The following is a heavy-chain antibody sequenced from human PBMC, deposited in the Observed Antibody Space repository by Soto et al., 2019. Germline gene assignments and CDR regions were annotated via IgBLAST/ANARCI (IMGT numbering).Heavy chain of an antibody. J-gene: IGHJ4*02. Sequence: GGSLRLSCEVSGLTFAKVWMSWIRQAPGKGLEWVGHIKSQIDGGRIDYAAPVKDRFTISRDDSKNTLYLQMNSLKTEDTAVYYCTTSVTGTPRAIDYWGQGNLVTVSS. CDR3: TTSVTGTPRAIDY. CDR1: GLTFAKVW. V-gene: IGHV3-15*01. D-gene: IGHD1-7*01. CDR2: IKSQIDGGRI.